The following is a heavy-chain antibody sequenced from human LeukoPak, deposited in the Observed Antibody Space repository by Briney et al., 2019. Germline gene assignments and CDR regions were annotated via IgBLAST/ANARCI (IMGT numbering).Heavy chain of an antibody. CDR3: ARRWTGYSYGDAFDI. V-gene: IGHV4-39*01. D-gene: IGHD5-18*01. CDR1: GGCITSSSYY. CDR2: IYYSGST. Sequence: PSETLSLTCTVSGGCITSSSYYWGWIRQPPGKGLEWIGSIYYSGSTFNNPSLKGRVTISVDTSKNQLSLNLSSVTAADTAVYYCARRWTGYSYGDAFDIWGQGTMVTVSS. J-gene: IGHJ3*02.